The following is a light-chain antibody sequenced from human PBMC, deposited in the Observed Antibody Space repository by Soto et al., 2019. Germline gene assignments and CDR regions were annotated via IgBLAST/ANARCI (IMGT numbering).Light chain of an antibody. Sequence: QSVLTQPPSVSGTPGQRVIISCSGDTSNIGGNTVNWYQHLPGAAPKLLIYSDNQWPSGVPARFSGSKSGTSASLAISGLQSEDEADYYCGAWHDSLNGPVFGGGTKVTVL. V-gene: IGLV1-44*01. CDR3: GAWHDSLNGPV. CDR1: TSNIGGNT. J-gene: IGLJ3*02. CDR2: SDN.